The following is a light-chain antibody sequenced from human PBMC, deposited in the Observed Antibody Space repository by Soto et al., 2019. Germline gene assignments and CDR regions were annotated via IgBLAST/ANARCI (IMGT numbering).Light chain of an antibody. CDR2: AAS. V-gene: IGKV1-39*01. CDR1: QSISSY. CDR3: QQSYSTPRT. J-gene: IGKJ2*01. Sequence: DIQMIQSPSSLSASVGDRVTITCRASQSISSYLNWYQQKPGKAPKLLIYAASSLQSGVPSRFSGSGSGTDFTLTISSLQLEDFATYYCQQSYSTPRTFGQGTKLEIK.